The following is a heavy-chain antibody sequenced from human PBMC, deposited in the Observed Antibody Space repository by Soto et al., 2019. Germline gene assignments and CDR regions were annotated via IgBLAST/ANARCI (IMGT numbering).Heavy chain of an antibody. CDR3: ARGGGVGVAGSAAFDM. D-gene: IGHD3-3*01. Sequence: QLHLVQSGAVVKKPGASVTVSCSASGYPVTAYYMHWVRQAPGRGLEWMGGINPATGAAKYTQTFPGRVTMTRETSTSTVFMELSGVTSEDTAVFFCARGGGVGVAGSAAFDMWGQGTVVTVSS. CDR1: GYPVTAYY. CDR2: INPATGAA. J-gene: IGHJ3*02. V-gene: IGHV1-2*02.